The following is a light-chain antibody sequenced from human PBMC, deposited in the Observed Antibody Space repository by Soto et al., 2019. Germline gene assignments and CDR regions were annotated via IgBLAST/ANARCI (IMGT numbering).Light chain of an antibody. J-gene: IGLJ1*01. Sequence: QSALTQPASVSGSPGQSITISCTGTSSDVGGYNYVSWYQQHPGKAPKLMIYDVSNRPSGVSNRFSGSKSGNTASLTISGXXAEDEADYYCSSYTSSSTRVFGTGTKLTVL. V-gene: IGLV2-14*01. CDR2: DVS. CDR3: SSYTSSSTRV. CDR1: SSDVGGYNY.